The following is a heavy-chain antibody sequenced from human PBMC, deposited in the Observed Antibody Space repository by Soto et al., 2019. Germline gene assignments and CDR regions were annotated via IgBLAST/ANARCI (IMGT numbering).Heavy chain of an antibody. Sequence: PGGSLRLFCATSGFTFSTYAMSWVRQAPGKGLEWVSAISGSGGTTYYADSVKGRFTISRDNSKNTLHLQMNSLRAEDTAVYYCAKGYRYCSGGTCYHNYFDYWGQGTLVTVSS. V-gene: IGHV3-23*01. J-gene: IGHJ4*02. CDR1: GFTFSTYA. CDR2: ISGSGGTT. CDR3: AKGYRYCSGGTCYHNYFDY. D-gene: IGHD2-15*01.